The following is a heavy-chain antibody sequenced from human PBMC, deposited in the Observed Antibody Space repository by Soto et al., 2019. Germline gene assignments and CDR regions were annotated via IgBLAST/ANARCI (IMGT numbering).Heavy chain of an antibody. J-gene: IGHJ3*02. CDR3: ARTSDELLWFGETVDDAFDI. CDR2: IIPILGIA. CDR1: GGTFSSYT. Sequence: QVQLVQSGAEVKKPGSSVKVSCKASGGTFSSYTISWVRQAPGQGLEWMGRIIPILGIANYAQKFQGRVTITADKSTSTAYMELSSLRSEDTAVYYSARTSDELLWFGETVDDAFDIWGQGTMVTVSS. V-gene: IGHV1-69*02. D-gene: IGHD3-10*01.